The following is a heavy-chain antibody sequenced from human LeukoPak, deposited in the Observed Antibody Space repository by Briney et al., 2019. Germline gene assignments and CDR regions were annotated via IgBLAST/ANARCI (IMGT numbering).Heavy chain of an antibody. D-gene: IGHD6-13*01. CDR3: AKDPFSYSSSWYSSWFDP. J-gene: IGHJ5*02. CDR2: IRYDGSNK. Sequence: GGSLRLSCAASGFTFSSYGMHWVRQAPGKGLEWVAFIRYDGSNKYYADSVKGRFTISRDNSKNTLYLQMNSLRAEDTAVYYCAKDPFSYSSSWYSSWFDPWGQGTLVTVSS. CDR1: GFTFSSYG. V-gene: IGHV3-30*02.